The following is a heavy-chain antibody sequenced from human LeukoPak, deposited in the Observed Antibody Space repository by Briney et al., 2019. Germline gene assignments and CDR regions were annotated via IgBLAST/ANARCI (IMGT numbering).Heavy chain of an antibody. CDR3: ARFYMDV. Sequence: GGSLRLSCAASGFTFRTYSMNWVRQAPGKGLEWVSHIGGGGSFIYYADSAKGRFTISRDNAKNSVYLQMNSLRVEDTAVYYCARFYMDVWGKGTTVTVSS. V-gene: IGHV3-48*01. CDR2: IGGGGSFI. J-gene: IGHJ6*03. CDR1: GFTFRTYS.